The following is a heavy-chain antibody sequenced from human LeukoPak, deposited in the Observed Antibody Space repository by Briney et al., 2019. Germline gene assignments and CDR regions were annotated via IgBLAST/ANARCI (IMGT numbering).Heavy chain of an antibody. CDR3: AISGSYFGGYYFDY. J-gene: IGHJ4*02. D-gene: IGHD1-26*01. Sequence: KPSETLSLTCTVSGRSISSSSYYWGWIRQPPGKGLEWIGSIYYSGSIYYNPSLKSRVTMSVDTSKNQLSLKLSSVTAADTAVYYCAISGSYFGGYYFDYWGQGTLVTVSS. CDR2: IYYSGSI. V-gene: IGHV4-39*07. CDR1: GRSISSSSYY.